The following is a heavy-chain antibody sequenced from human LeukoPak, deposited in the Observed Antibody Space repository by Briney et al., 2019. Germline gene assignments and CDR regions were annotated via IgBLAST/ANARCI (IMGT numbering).Heavy chain of an antibody. V-gene: IGHV4-34*01. J-gene: IGHJ4*02. D-gene: IGHD5-12*01. CDR3: ARATILFDY. CDR1: GGSISSYY. Sequence: SETLSLTCTVSGGSISSYYWSWIRQPPGKGLEWIGEINHSGSTNYNPSLKSRVTISVDTSKNQFSLKLSSVTAADTAVYYCARATILFDYWGQGTLVTVSS. CDR2: INHSGST.